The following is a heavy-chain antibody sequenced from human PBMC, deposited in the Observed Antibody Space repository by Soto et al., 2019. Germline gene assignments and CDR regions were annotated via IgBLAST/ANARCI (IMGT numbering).Heavy chain of an antibody. CDR2: IIPIFGTA. D-gene: IGHD5-12*01. J-gene: IGHJ4*02. CDR3: ARGVDSGYDFGLDY. V-gene: IGHV1-69*01. Sequence: QVQLVQSGAEVKKPGSSVTVSCKASGGTFSSYAISWVRQAPGQGLEWMGGIIPIFGTANYARKFQGRVTITADESTSTDEMELSSLISEDTAVYYCARGVDSGYDFGLDYWGQGTLVTVSS. CDR1: GGTFSSYA.